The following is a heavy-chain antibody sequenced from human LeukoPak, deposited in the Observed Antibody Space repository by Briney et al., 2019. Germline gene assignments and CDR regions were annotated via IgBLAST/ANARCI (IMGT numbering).Heavy chain of an antibody. J-gene: IGHJ5*02. D-gene: IGHD6-19*01. CDR2: ISSSSSYT. CDR1: GFTFSDYY. CDR3: ARDRSSGWYLTPGFDP. Sequence: GGSLRLSCAASGFTFSDYYMSWIRQPPGKGLEWVSYISSSSSYTNYADSVKGRFTISRDNAKNSLYLQINSLRAEDTAVYYCARDRSSGWYLTPGFDPWGQGTLVTVSS. V-gene: IGHV3-11*06.